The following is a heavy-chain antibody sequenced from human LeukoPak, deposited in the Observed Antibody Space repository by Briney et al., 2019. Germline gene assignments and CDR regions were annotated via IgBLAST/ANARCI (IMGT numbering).Heavy chain of an antibody. CDR2: IRSKAKSYAT. Sequence: GGYLSLSCAASGFTFSGSAMHWVPQASGKGLEWVGRIRSKAKSYATVYAGSVKGSFTISRDDSRNTAYLQMNSPKTEDTAVYYCTRTSDILTGYTPREAYYYYYHMDVWGKGTRVTISS. V-gene: IGHV3-73*01. CDR3: TRTSDILTGYTPREAYYYYYHMDV. J-gene: IGHJ6*03. D-gene: IGHD3-9*01. CDR1: GFTFSGSA.